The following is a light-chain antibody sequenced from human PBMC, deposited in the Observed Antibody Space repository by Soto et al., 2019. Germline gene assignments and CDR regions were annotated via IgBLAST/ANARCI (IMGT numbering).Light chain of an antibody. CDR2: DAS. CDR3: QQYNTYSPT. CDR1: QSISSW. V-gene: IGKV1-5*01. J-gene: IGKJ1*01. Sequence: IQMTQSPSTLSASVGDRVTITCRAIQSISSWLSWYQQKPGKAPKLLIYDASSLESGVPSRFSGSGSGTEFTLTISSLQPDDFATYYCQQYNTYSPTFGQGTKVDIK.